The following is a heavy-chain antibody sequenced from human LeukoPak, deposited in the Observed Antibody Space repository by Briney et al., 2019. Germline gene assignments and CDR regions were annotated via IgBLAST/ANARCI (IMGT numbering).Heavy chain of an antibody. Sequence: GGSLRLSCAASGFTFSNYWMHWVRQVPDKERVWVSRVNPDGSSLTYANSVKGRFTSSRDNARNTLYLQMNRLRVEDTAVYYCARGGSYGDYWGQGILVTVSS. V-gene: IGHV3-74*01. CDR2: VNPDGSSL. CDR1: GFTFSNYW. D-gene: IGHD3-16*01. J-gene: IGHJ4*02. CDR3: ARGGSYGDY.